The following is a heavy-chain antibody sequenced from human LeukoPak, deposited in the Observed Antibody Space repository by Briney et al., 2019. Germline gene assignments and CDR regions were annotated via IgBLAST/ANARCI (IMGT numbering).Heavy chain of an antibody. CDR2: FDPLDGET. CDR3: AASPYYEDSIGYFVVLDY. V-gene: IGHV1-24*01. J-gene: IGHJ4*02. Sequence: ASVKVSCKVSGCTLTELSMHWVRQAPGKGLEWMGGFDPLDGETNYAQKFQGRVTITGDKSTDTAYIELRSLRSEVTAVYYCAASPYYEDSIGYFVVLDYWGQGTLVTVSS. D-gene: IGHD3-22*01. CDR1: GCTLTELS.